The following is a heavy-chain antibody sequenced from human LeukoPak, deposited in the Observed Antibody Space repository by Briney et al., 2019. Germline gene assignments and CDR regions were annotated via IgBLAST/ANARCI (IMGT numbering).Heavy chain of an antibody. CDR1: GGSISSYY. V-gene: IGHV4-4*09. J-gene: IGHJ5*02. D-gene: IGHD1-26*01. Sequence: ETLSLTCTVSGGSISSYYWSWIRQPPGKGLEWIGYIYTSGSTNYNPSLKSRVTISVDTSKNQFSLKLSSVAAADTAVYYCARHMQRGSYYWFDPWGQGTLVTVSS. CDR3: ARHMQRGSYYWFDP. CDR2: IYTSGST.